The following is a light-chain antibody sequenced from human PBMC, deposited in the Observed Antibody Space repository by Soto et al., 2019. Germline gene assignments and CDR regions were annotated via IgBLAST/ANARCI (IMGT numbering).Light chain of an antibody. CDR3: QSYDSSLSAV. CDR2: GNT. J-gene: IGLJ2*01. Sequence: QSVLTQPPSVSGAPGQRVTISCTGSSSNIGAGFDVHWYQHLPGTAPKLLIYGNTNRPSGVPDRFSGSKSGTSASLAITGLQAEDEADYYCQSYDSSLSAVFGGGTKVTVL. CDR1: SSNIGAGFD. V-gene: IGLV1-40*01.